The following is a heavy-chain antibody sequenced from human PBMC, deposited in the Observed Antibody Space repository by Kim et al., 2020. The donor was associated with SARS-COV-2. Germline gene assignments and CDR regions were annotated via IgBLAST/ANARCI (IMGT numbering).Heavy chain of an antibody. CDR1: GGSFSGYY. Sequence: SETLSLTCAVYGGSFSGYYWSWIRQPPGKGLEWIGEINHSGSTNYNPSLKSRVTISVDTSKNKFSLKLSSVTAADTAVYYCARDRPSRGLVYDYWGQGT. CDR3: ARDRPSRGLVYDY. J-gene: IGHJ4*02. D-gene: IGHD3-16*01. CDR2: INHSGST. V-gene: IGHV4-34*01.